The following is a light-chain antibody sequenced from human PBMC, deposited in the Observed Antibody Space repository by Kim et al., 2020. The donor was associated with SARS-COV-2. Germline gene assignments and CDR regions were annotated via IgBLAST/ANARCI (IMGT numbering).Light chain of an antibody. V-gene: IGLV8-61*01. J-gene: IGLJ3*02. CDR3: VLYMCSGIWV. CDR2: STN. CDR1: SGSVSTSYY. Sequence: GGTVPLTCGFSSGSVSTSYYPGWYQQTPGQAPRTFIYSTNTRSSGVPGRFSGSILGNKAALTITGAQADDESDYYCVLYMCSGIWVFGGGTQLTVL.